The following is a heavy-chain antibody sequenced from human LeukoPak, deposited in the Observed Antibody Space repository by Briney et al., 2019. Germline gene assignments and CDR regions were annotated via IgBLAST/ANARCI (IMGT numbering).Heavy chain of an antibody. CDR3: ARAHSSGWYREIDY. J-gene: IGHJ4*02. Sequence: PGGSLRLSCAASGFTFSDYYMSWIRQAPGKGLEWVSYTSSSGSTIYYADSVKGRFTMSRENAKNSLYLQMNSLRAEDTAVYYCARAHSSGWYREIDYWGQGTLVTVSS. V-gene: IGHV3-11*04. CDR2: TSSSGSTI. CDR1: GFTFSDYY. D-gene: IGHD6-19*01.